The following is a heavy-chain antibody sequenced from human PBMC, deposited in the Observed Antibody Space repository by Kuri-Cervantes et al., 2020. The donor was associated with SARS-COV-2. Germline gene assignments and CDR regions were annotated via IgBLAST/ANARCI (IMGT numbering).Heavy chain of an antibody. CDR3: ATSSIAARGNDY. Sequence: SETLSLTCTVSGGSISSSSYYWGWIRQPPGKGLEWIGSIYYSGSTYYNPSLKSRVTISVDTSKNQFSLKLSSVTAADTAVYYCATSSIAARGNDYWGQGTLVTVSS. CDR2: IYYSGST. D-gene: IGHD6-6*01. CDR1: GGSISSSSYY. J-gene: IGHJ4*02. V-gene: IGHV4-39*01.